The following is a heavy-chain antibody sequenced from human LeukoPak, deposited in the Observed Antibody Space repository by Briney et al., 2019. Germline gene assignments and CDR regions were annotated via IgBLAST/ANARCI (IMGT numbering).Heavy chain of an antibody. CDR1: GFTFRSYG. Sequence: GGSLRLSCAASGFTFRSYGMHWVRQAPGKGPEWVSSISGSGGSTQYAASVQGRFTISRDNSKNTLYLQMNSLRAEDTAVYYCAKDPNGDYIGTFDIWGQGTMVTVSS. J-gene: IGHJ3*02. V-gene: IGHV3-23*01. CDR3: AKDPNGDYIGTFDI. D-gene: IGHD4-17*01. CDR2: ISGSGGST.